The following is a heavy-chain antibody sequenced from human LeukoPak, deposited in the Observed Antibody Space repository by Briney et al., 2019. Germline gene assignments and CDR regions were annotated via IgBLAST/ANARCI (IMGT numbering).Heavy chain of an antibody. J-gene: IGHJ4*02. CDR1: GFVVTANY. CDR2: ISNGGDP. D-gene: IGHD2/OR15-2a*01. Sequence: GGSLTLSCAASGFVVTANYLAWARQAPGKGLEWVSTISNGGDPFYGDSVRGRSTISRDESTNTLSLQLDSLRVEDMGVYYCALLSGGTFDYWGQGTQVTVAS. CDR3: ALLSGGTFDY. V-gene: IGHV3-53*01.